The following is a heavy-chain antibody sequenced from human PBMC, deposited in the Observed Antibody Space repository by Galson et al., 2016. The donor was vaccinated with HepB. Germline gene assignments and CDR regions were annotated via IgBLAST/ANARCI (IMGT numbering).Heavy chain of an antibody. D-gene: IGHD2-21*02. Sequence: TLSLTCTVSGDSISSGVYYWRWIRPHPGGGLEWIGYRYSSGSNFYNPSLTSRVTVSVDTSTNQLSLSMSSVTAADTAVYYCAREAQAYCGDDCYSGPFVMWGQGTMVTVSS. V-gene: IGHV4-31*03. CDR1: GDSISSGVYY. CDR2: RYSSGSN. CDR3: AREAQAYCGDDCYSGPFVM. J-gene: IGHJ3*02.